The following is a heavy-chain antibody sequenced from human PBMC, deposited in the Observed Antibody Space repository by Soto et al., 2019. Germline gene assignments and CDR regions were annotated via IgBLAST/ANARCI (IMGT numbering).Heavy chain of an antibody. Sequence: SVKVSCKASGGTFSSYAISWVRQAPGQGLEWMGGIIPIFGTANYAQKFQGRVTITADKSTSTAYMELSSLRSEDTAVYYCARDEVRGYCSTTSCYTNAFDIWGQVTMLT. D-gene: IGHD2-2*02. V-gene: IGHV1-69*06. J-gene: IGHJ3*02. CDR1: GGTFSSYA. CDR2: IIPIFGTA. CDR3: ARDEVRGYCSTTSCYTNAFDI.